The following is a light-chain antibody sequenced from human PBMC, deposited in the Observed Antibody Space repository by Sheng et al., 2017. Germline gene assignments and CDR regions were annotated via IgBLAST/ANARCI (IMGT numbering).Light chain of an antibody. Sequence: EIVLTQSPGTLSLSPGERATLSCRASQTVTRFLAWYQHKPGQAPRLLIHGASNRATGIPDRFSGGGSGTDFTLTISDLQSEDLGIYYCQQYQDWPPYTFGQGT. CDR2: GAS. J-gene: IGKJ2*01. CDR3: QQYQDWPPYT. V-gene: IGKV3D-15*01. CDR1: QTVTRF.